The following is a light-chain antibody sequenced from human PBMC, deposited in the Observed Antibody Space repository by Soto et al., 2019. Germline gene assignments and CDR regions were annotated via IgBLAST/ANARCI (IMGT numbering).Light chain of an antibody. CDR1: QSLVHSDGIAY. Sequence: MSQAPLSRPVTLRQPDSISCRSNQSLVHSDGIAYFSWFQQRPGRSPRRLIYKVSNRDSGVPDRFSGSGSGTDFTLKISRVEAEDVGVYYCMQGTHWPPITFGQGTRLEIK. J-gene: IGKJ5*01. V-gene: IGKV2-30*02. CDR3: MQGTHWPPIT. CDR2: KVS.